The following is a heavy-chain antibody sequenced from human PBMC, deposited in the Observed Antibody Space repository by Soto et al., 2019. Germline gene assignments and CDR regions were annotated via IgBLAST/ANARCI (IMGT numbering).Heavy chain of an antibody. V-gene: IGHV4-39*01. Sequence: QLQLQGSGPGLVKPSETLSLTCTVAGGSVNSDGYFWALIRQPPGKGLEWIGSVYRTGNTYSNLSLKSRVTMSFDTSKNQFSLTLRSVTAADTAVYYCARQTLDYYTSGSYSNWFDPWGQGHLVTVSS. CDR2: VYRTGNT. CDR3: ARQTLDYYTSGSYSNWFDP. D-gene: IGHD3-10*01. J-gene: IGHJ5*02. CDR1: GGSVNSDGYF.